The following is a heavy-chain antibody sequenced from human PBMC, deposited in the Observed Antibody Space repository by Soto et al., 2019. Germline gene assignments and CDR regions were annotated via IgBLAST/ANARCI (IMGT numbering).Heavy chain of an antibody. V-gene: IGHV3-15*01. CDR2: IKSKTHGGTT. D-gene: IGHD3-22*01. Sequence: EVQLVESGGGLVKPGGSLRLSCAASGFTFSNTWMTWVRQAPGKGLEWVGRIKSKTHGGTTDYAAPVKGRFTISRDDSENTLYLQMNSLRTEDTAVYYCTTTAGNNMIIVEDTIDFWGQGTLVTVSS. CDR3: TTTAGNNMIIVEDTIDF. J-gene: IGHJ4*02. CDR1: GFTFSNTW.